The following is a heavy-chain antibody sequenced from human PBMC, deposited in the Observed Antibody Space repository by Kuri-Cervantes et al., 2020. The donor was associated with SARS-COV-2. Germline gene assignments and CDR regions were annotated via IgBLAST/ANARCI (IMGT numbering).Heavy chain of an antibody. CDR2: IKQDGSEK. V-gene: IGHV3-7*04. CDR1: GLTFSNYW. Sequence: GESLKISCAASGLTFSNYWMNWVRQAPGKGLEWVANIKQDGSEKKSVDSVKGRFTISRDNAKNSLYLQMNGLRAEDTAVYYCAGGTGWLIDYWGQGTLVTVSS. CDR3: AGGTGWLIDY. D-gene: IGHD6-19*01. J-gene: IGHJ4*02.